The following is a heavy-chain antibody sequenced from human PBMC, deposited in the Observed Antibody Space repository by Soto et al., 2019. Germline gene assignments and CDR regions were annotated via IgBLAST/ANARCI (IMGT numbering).Heavy chain of an antibody. J-gene: IGHJ1*01. Sequence: DSVQVSCKASGYPFTSYDIKWVRQATGHGLVWMGWMNPNSANTGYAHKFQGRVTMTRNTSISTAYMELSSLRSEDTGVYYCARGYGAPWWYFQNCGQGTLVTVSS. V-gene: IGHV1-8*01. D-gene: IGHD2-15*01. CDR1: GYPFTSYD. CDR2: MNPNSANT. CDR3: ARGYGAPWWYFQN.